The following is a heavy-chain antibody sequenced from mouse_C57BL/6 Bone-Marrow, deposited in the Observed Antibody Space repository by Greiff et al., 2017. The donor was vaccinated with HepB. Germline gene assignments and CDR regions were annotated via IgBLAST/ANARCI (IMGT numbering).Heavy chain of an antibody. J-gene: IGHJ2*01. CDR3: ARFHGYYGSSYW. Sequence: VQLQQSGAELMKPGASVKLSCKATGYTFTGYWIEWVKQRPGHGLEWIGEILPGSGSTTYNEKFKGKATFTADTSSNTAYMQLSSLTTEDSSIYYCARFHGYYGSSYWWGQGTTLTVSS. V-gene: IGHV1-9*01. CDR2: ILPGSGST. CDR1: GYTFTGYW. D-gene: IGHD1-1*01.